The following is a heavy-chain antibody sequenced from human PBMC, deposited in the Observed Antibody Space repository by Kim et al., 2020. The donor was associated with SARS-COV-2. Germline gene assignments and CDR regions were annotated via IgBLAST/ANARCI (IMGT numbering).Heavy chain of an antibody. Sequence: SETLSLTCTVSGGSISSYYWSWIRQPPGKGLEWIGYIYYSGSTNYNPSLKSRVTIAVDTSKNQFSLKLSSVTAADTAVYYCASHELVATIGDNWFDPWGQGTLVTVPS. CDR2: IYYSGST. CDR1: GGSISSYY. CDR3: ASHELVATIGDNWFDP. V-gene: IGHV4-59*08. D-gene: IGHD5-12*01. J-gene: IGHJ5*02.